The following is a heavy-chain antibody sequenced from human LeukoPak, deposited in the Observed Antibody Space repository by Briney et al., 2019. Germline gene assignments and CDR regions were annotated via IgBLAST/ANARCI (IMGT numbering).Heavy chain of an antibody. CDR2: ISSSGSTI. Sequence: GGSLRLSCAASGFTFSDYHMSWIRQAPGKGLEWVSYISSSGSTIYYADSVKGRFTISRDNAKNSLYLQMNSLRAEDTAVYYCARDGSNSGYDRGGFDYWGQGTLVTVSS. CDR1: GFTFSDYH. CDR3: ARDGSNSGYDRGGFDY. J-gene: IGHJ4*02. V-gene: IGHV3-11*01. D-gene: IGHD5-12*01.